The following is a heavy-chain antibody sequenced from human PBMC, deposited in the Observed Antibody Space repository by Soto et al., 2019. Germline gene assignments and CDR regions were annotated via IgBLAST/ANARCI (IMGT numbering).Heavy chain of an antibody. Sequence: QVHLVQSGAEVKKPGASVKVSCNASGYTFTRYGITWVRQAPGQGLEWMGWISAHNGNTDYAQKLQGRVIVTRDTSTSTAYMELRSLISDDTAVYYCARGRYGDYWGQGALVTVSS. CDR3: ARGRYGDY. CDR1: GYTFTRYG. D-gene: IGHD1-1*01. CDR2: ISAHNGNT. V-gene: IGHV1-18*01. J-gene: IGHJ4*02.